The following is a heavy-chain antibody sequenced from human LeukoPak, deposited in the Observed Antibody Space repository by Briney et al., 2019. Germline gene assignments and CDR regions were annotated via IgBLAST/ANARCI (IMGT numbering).Heavy chain of an antibody. Sequence: GGSLRLSCGASGFTFSSHWMSWVRQAPGQGLEWVANIKQDGIEKLYVDSLQGRFTISRDNATNTLYLQMNSLRAEDTAVYYCANSRTGYGLLHVWGKGTTVSVP. V-gene: IGHV3-7*01. D-gene: IGHD5-18*01. CDR1: GFTFSSHW. CDR3: ANSRTGYGLLHV. J-gene: IGHJ6*03. CDR2: IKQDGIEK.